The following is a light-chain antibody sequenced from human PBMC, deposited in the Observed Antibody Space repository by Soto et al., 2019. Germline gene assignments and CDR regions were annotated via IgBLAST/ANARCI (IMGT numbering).Light chain of an antibody. V-gene: IGKV3-15*01. CDR1: QSVSSN. J-gene: IGKJ5*01. CDR2: GAS. Sequence: EIVLTQSPGTLSLSPGERATLSCRASQSVSSNLAWYQQKPGPAPRLLIYGASSRATDIPGRFSGSGSGTEFTLTISSLQSEDFAVYYCQQYDNWPITFGQGTRLEIK. CDR3: QQYDNWPIT.